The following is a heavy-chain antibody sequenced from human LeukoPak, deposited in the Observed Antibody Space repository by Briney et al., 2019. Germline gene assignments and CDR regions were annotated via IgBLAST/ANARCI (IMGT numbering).Heavy chain of an antibody. CDR2: IYSGGST. V-gene: IGHV3-66*01. Sequence: GGSLRLSCAASEFSVGSNYMTWVRQAPGKGLEWVSLIYSGGSTYYADSVKGRFTISRDNSKNTLYLQMNSLRAEDTAVYYCARDLRSEVLTGYYRYYYYMDVWGKGTTVTISS. CDR1: EFSVGSNY. CDR3: ARDLRSEVLTGYYRYYYYMDV. D-gene: IGHD3-9*01. J-gene: IGHJ6*03.